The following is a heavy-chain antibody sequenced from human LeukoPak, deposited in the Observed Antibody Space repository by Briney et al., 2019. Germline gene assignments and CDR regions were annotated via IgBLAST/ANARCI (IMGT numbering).Heavy chain of an antibody. CDR2: INTKTGGA. Sequence: ASVKVSCKASGYRFTDYWIQWVRQAPGQGLEWMGWINTKTGGAIYAQKFQGRVTMTRDTSVTTGYMDLSRLTSDDTAVYYCARGGSFHQFDIWGQGTMVIVST. J-gene: IGHJ3*02. D-gene: IGHD3-10*01. V-gene: IGHV1-2*02. CDR3: ARGGSFHQFDI. CDR1: GYRFTDYW.